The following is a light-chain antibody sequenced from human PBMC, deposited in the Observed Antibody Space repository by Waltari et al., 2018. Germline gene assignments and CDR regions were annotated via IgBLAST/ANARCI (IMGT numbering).Light chain of an antibody. CDR3: QQYNDWPRT. J-gene: IGKJ1*01. CDR1: QSFSTN. CDR2: GAS. Sequence: EIVMTQSPAILSASPGERAPLSCRASQSFSTNLAWYQQKPGQAPRLLIYGASTRATGIPDRFSGSGSGTEFTLTISSLQSEDFVVYSCQQYNDWPRTFGQGTKVEIK. V-gene: IGKV3-15*01.